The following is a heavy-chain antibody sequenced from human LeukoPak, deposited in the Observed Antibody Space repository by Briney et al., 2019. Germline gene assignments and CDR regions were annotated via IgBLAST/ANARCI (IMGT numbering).Heavy chain of an antibody. CDR3: ARDDSSSSGPLS. D-gene: IGHD6-6*01. CDR1: GLTFSSYA. Sequence: GGSLRLSCAASGLTFSSYAMPWVRQAPGKGLEWVAVISYDGSNKYYADSVKGRFTISRDNSKNTLYLQMNSLRAEDTAVYYCARDDSSSSGPLSWGQGTLVTVSS. V-gene: IGHV3-30-3*01. J-gene: IGHJ5*02. CDR2: ISYDGSNK.